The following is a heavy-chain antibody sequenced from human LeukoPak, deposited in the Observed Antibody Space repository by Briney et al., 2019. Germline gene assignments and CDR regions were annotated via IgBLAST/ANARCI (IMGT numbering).Heavy chain of an antibody. CDR1: GGSIRNYY. V-gene: IGHV4-4*07. CDR2: IYTSGST. Sequence: SETLSLTCTVSGGSIRNYYGSWIRQPAGKGLEWIGRIYTSGSTNYNSSLKSRLTMSVDTSKNQFSLKLSSVTAADTAVYYCARLRPMGGSFPDSFDIWGQGTMVTVSS. CDR3: ARLRPMGGSFPDSFDI. J-gene: IGHJ3*02. D-gene: IGHD1-26*01.